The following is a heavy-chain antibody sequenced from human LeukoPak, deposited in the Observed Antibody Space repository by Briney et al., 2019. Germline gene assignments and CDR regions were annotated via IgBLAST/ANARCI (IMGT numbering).Heavy chain of an antibody. J-gene: IGHJ4*02. V-gene: IGHV3-21*01. CDR3: ARYSSGCYDY. Sequence: GGSLCLSCALSGVTSSVFTMEAVRQAPGKGLEWVSSISSTSSLIWYADSLKGRFTISRDNAKNSLYLQMDSLRAEDTAVYYCARYSSGCYDYWGQGTLVTVSS. CDR1: GVTSSVFT. CDR2: ISSTSSLI. D-gene: IGHD6-19*01.